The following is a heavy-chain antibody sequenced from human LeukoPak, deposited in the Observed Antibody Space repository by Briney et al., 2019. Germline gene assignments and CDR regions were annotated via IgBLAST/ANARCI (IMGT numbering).Heavy chain of an antibody. CDR2: IRSKAYGGTT. CDR1: GFTFGDYA. CDR3: TRERAEWFGELLQPSYYFDY. D-gene: IGHD3-10*01. Sequence: GGSLRLSCTASGFTFGDYAVSWVRQAPGKGLEWVGFIRSKAYGGTTEYAASVKGRFTISRDDSKSIAYLQMNSLKTEDTAVYYCTRERAEWFGELLQPSYYFDYWGQGTLVTVSS. V-gene: IGHV3-49*04. J-gene: IGHJ4*02.